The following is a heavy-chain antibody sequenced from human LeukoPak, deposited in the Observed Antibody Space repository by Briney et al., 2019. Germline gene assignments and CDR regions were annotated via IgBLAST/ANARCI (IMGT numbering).Heavy chain of an antibody. D-gene: IGHD3-3*01. CDR3: ARAHWSETDFDS. Sequence: SETLSFTCTGSGGSISGYYWNWLRQPPGKGLEWIGYIYYSGSTNYNPSLKSRLTISLDTPMNQFSLKLSSVTPADTAVYYCARAHWSETDFDSWGQGTLVSVSS. V-gene: IGHV4-59*01. CDR2: IYYSGST. J-gene: IGHJ4*02. CDR1: GGSISGYY.